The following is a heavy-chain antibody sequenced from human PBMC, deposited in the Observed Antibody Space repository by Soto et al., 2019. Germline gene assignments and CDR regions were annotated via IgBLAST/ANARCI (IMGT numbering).Heavy chain of an antibody. J-gene: IGHJ4*01. Sequence: GGSLRLSCAASGFTFSSYWMSWVRQAPGKGLEWVANIKQDGIENDYVDSVKGRFNISRDNAKNSLYLQMNSLRAEDTAVYYCARDYGEQWLVLDYFDYWGHGTLVTVSS. CDR3: ARDYGEQWLVLDYFDY. CDR2: IKQDGIEN. V-gene: IGHV3-7*01. D-gene: IGHD6-19*01. CDR1: GFTFSSYW.